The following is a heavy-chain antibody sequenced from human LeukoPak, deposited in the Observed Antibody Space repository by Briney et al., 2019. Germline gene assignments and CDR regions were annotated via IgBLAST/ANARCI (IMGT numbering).Heavy chain of an antibody. CDR2: IYYSGST. CDR3: ARHLREGVLWFGELVH. V-gene: IGHV4-59*08. J-gene: IGHJ4*02. D-gene: IGHD3-10*01. CDR1: GGSISSYY. Sequence: SETLSLTCTVSGGSISSYYWSWIRQPPGKGLEWIGYIYYSGSTNYNPSLKSRVTISVDTSKNQFSLKLSSVTAADTAVYYCARHLREGVLWFGELVHWGRGTLVTVSS.